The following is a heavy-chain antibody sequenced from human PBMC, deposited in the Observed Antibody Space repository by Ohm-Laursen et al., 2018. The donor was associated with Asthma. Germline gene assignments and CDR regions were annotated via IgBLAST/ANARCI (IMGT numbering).Heavy chain of an antibody. CDR3: ARDVMEWYLPAFDF. CDR1: GFTFSSYG. Sequence: SLRLSCAASGFTFSSYGMHWVRQAPGKGLEWVAVGGSYYDGGLKYYADSVNGRFTVSRDDSKNTLYLQMNSLRPDDTAVYYCARDVMEWYLPAFDFWGQGTLATVSS. J-gene: IGHJ4*02. CDR2: GGSYYDGGLK. D-gene: IGHD3-3*01. V-gene: IGHV3-30*03.